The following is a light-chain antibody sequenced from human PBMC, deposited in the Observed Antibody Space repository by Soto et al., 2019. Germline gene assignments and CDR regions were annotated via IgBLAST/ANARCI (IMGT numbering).Light chain of an antibody. V-gene: IGLV2-14*03. CDR1: SSDVGGYDY. Sequence: QSVLTQPASVSGSPGQSITISCTGTSSDVGGYDYVSWYQQHPGKAPKLMIYDVSNRPSGVSNRFFGSKSGNTASLTISGLQAEDEADYYCSSYTSSNTLVVFGGGTQLTVL. J-gene: IGLJ2*01. CDR2: DVS. CDR3: SSYTSSNTLVV.